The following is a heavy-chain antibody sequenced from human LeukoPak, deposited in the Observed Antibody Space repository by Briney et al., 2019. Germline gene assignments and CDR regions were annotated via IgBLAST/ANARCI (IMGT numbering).Heavy chain of an antibody. CDR2: ISDRGSAK. J-gene: IGHJ2*01. V-gene: IGHV3-11*04. CDR1: GFNFGDFY. Sequence: PGGSLTLSCSASGFNFGDFYRSWIRQAPGKGLEFISYISDRGSAKDYVDPVRGHITISSDNGNKSLYIQINASRDEETAIYYCGRTIVGATVDWYFDLWGRGTPVTVSS. CDR3: GRTIVGATVDWYFDL. D-gene: IGHD1-26*01.